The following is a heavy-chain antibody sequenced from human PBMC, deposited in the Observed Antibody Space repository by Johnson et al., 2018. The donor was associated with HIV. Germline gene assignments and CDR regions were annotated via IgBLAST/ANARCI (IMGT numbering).Heavy chain of an antibody. J-gene: IGHJ3*02. D-gene: IGHD1-1*01. V-gene: IGHV3-30*02. CDR2: IRYDGSNK. CDR1: GFTFSSYG. Sequence: QVQLVESGGGVVQPGGSLRLSCAASGFTFSSYGMHWVRQAPGKGLEWVAFIRYDGSNKYYADSVKGRFTISRDNSKNTLYLQMGSRRAEDMAVYYCVRWVTTPTRRAFDIWGQGTMVTVSS. CDR3: VRWVTTPTRRAFDI.